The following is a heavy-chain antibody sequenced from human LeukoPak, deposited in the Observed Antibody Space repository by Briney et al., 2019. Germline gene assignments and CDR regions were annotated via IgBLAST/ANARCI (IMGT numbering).Heavy chain of an antibody. D-gene: IGHD3-10*01. J-gene: IGHJ4*02. CDR1: GFTVSSNY. Sequence: GGSLRLSCAVPGFTVSSNYISWVRQAPGKGLEWVSVLYSDGSTYYSDSVKGRFTISRDNSKNTVFLQMNNLRAEDTAVYYCASFVVFYGSGSYYFDYWGQGTLVTVSS. CDR2: LYSDGST. V-gene: IGHV3-66*01. CDR3: ASFVVFYGSGSYYFDY.